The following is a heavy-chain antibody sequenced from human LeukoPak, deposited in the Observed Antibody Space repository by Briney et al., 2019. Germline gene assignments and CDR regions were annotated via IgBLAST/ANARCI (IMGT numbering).Heavy chain of an antibody. CDR1: GFTFSSYA. Sequence: GRSLRLSCAASGFTFSSYAMHWVRQAPGKGLEWVAIISYDGSKKYYADSVKGRLTISRDNSKNTLYLQMNSLRAEDTAVYYCARVEHLAGGVYYYYGMDVWGQGTTVTVSS. J-gene: IGHJ6*02. CDR3: ARVEHLAGGVYYYYGMDV. V-gene: IGHV3-30-3*01. D-gene: IGHD3-3*01. CDR2: ISYDGSKK.